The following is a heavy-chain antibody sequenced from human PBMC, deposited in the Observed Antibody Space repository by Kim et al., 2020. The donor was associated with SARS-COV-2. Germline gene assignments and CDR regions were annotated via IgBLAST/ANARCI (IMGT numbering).Heavy chain of an antibody. Sequence: SGDIRNYADSVKGRFTTSRDNSKNTVSLQMNSLTAEDTAVYYCAMNWNLDYWGQGTLVTVSS. V-gene: IGHV3-23*01. CDR3: AMNWNLDY. CDR2: SGDIR. D-gene: IGHD1-1*01. J-gene: IGHJ4*02.